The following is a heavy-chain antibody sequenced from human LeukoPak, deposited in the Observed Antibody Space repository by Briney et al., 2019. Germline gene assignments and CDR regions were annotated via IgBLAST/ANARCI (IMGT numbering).Heavy chain of an antibody. CDR2: VGPYNRKT. D-gene: IGHD1-7*01. Sequence: ASVKVSCKASGGTFSSYAISWVRQAPGQGLEWMGWVGPYNRKTNYSQKFQGRVIMTTDTSTNTAYLELRTLRSDDTAVYYCARGAPRGVWNFYFDYWGQGTLVTVSS. V-gene: IGHV1-18*01. CDR3: ARGAPRGVWNFYFDY. J-gene: IGHJ4*02. CDR1: GGTFSSYA.